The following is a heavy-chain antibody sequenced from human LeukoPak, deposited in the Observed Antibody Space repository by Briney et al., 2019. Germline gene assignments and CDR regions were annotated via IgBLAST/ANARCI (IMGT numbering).Heavy chain of an antibody. CDR3: ARGYCSGGSCYSSYYYSYMDV. J-gene: IGHJ6*03. CDR2: INYSGST. V-gene: IGHV4-39*07. CDR1: GGSISSSGYY. Sequence: SETLSLTCTVSGGSISSSGYYWGWIRQPPGKGLEWIGSINYSGSTYYNPSLKSRVTISVDRSKDQFSLKLSSVTAADTAVYYCARGYCSGGSCYSSYYYSYMDVWGKGTTVTVSS. D-gene: IGHD2-15*01.